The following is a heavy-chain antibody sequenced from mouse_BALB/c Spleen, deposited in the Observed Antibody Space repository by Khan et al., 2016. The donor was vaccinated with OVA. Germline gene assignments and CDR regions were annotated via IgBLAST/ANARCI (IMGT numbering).Heavy chain of an antibody. Sequence: VQLQESGPGLVAPSQSLSITCTVSGFSLTSYGVYWVRQPPGKGLEWLGVILAGRSTTTNAAPLSRLSFSKDNSKSQVVIKMNSLQTDDTAMYYCARLEDIWGQGTTLTVSS. J-gene: IGHJ2*01. CDR3: ARLEDI. V-gene: IGHV2-9*02. CDR2: ILAGRST. CDR1: GFSLTSYG. D-gene: IGHD1-3*01.